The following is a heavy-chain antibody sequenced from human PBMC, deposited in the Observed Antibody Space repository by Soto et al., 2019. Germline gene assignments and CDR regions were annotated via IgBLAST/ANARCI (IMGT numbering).Heavy chain of an antibody. CDR2: IYYSGST. CDR3: ARRRGGSVIDY. V-gene: IGHV4-39*01. J-gene: IGHJ4*02. D-gene: IGHD2-21*01. CDR1: GGSISSSSYY. Sequence: PSETLSLTCTVSGGSISSSSYYWGWIRQPPGKGLEWIGSIYYSGSTYYNPSLKSRVTISVDTSKNQFSLKLSSVTAADTAVYYCARRRGGSVIDYWGQGTLVTVSS.